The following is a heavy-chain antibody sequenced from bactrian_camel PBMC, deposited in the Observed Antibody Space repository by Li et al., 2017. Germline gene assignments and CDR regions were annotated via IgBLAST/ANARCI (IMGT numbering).Heavy chain of an antibody. J-gene: IGHJ4*01. Sequence: HVQLVESGGGSVEAGGSLRLSCTLSGKTNRPYCVGWFRQAPGKQREGVATITGDGDSTYYADSVKGRFTISIDNALQMNSLKSEDTALYYCALMGSSWLEYVYWGQGTQVTVS. CDR1: GKTNRPYC. D-gene: IGHD6*01. CDR2: ITGDGDST. CDR3: ALMGSSWLEYVY. V-gene: IGHV3S54*01.